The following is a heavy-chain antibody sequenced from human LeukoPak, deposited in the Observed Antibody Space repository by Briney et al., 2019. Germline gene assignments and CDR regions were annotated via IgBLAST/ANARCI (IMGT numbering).Heavy chain of an antibody. CDR1: GGTFSSYA. J-gene: IGHJ4*02. V-gene: IGHV1-69*04. Sequence: SVKVSCKASGGTFSSYAISWVRQAPGQGLEWMGRIIPILGIANYAQKFQGRVTITADKSTSTAYMELSSLRSEDTAVYYCARGENDYGDYVDDWGQGTPVTVSS. CDR3: ARGENDYGDYVDD. D-gene: IGHD4-17*01. CDR2: IIPILGIA.